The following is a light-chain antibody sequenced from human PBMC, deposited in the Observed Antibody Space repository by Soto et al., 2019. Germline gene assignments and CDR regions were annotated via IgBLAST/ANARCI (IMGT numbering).Light chain of an antibody. CDR2: LNSDGSH. Sequence: QSVLTQSPSASASLGASVKLTCTLSSGHSSYAIAWHQQQPEKGPRYLMKLNSDGSHTKGDGIPDRFSGSSSGAERYLTNSRLKSEDEADYYCQTWGTGYWVFGGGTKLTVL. CDR1: SGHSSYA. V-gene: IGLV4-69*01. J-gene: IGLJ3*02. CDR3: QTWGTGYWV.